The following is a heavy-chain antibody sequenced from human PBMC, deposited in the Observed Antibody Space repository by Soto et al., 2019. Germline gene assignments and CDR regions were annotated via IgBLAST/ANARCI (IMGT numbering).Heavy chain of an antibody. CDR1: GFTFSSYV. CDR3: AKSRTALLWPGYFFEY. D-gene: IGHD2-21*01. CDR2: ISYDGNYK. J-gene: IGHJ4*02. V-gene: IGHV3-30*18. Sequence: GGSLKLSCAASGFTFSSYVMHWVRQAPGKGLEWVAVISYDGNYKYYADSVKGRFTISRDSSKDTVYLQMNSLRAEDTAVYHCAKSRTALLWPGYFFEYWGQGTLVTVSS.